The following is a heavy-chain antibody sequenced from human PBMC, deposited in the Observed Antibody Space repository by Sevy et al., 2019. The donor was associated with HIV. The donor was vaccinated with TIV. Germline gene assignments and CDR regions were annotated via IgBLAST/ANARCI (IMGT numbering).Heavy chain of an antibody. Sequence: LSLTCSVSGGTIVSSGHYWGWIRQTPGKGLEWIGSIYYNGHTYYNPSLNSRLTISIDTSKNQFSLNLSSVTAADTAIYFCARETGSCDYDYGMAVWGQGTTVTVSS. J-gene: IGHJ6*02. V-gene: IGHV4-39*02. CDR3: ARETGSCDYDYGMAV. CDR1: GGTIVSSGHY. CDR2: IYYNGHT. D-gene: IGHD2-15*01.